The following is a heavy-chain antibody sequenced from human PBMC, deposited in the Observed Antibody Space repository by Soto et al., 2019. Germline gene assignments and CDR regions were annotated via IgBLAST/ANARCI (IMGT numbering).Heavy chain of an antibody. CDR2: IYPGGSDT. Sequence: GESLKISCKGSGYSFTSYWIGWVRQMPGKGLEWMGIIYPGGSDTRYSPSFQGQVTISADKSISTAYLQWSSLKASDTAMYYCASQGPSLSSSWYFDYWGQGTLVTVSS. V-gene: IGHV5-51*01. CDR1: GYSFTSYW. J-gene: IGHJ4*02. D-gene: IGHD6-13*01. CDR3: ASQGPSLSSSWYFDY.